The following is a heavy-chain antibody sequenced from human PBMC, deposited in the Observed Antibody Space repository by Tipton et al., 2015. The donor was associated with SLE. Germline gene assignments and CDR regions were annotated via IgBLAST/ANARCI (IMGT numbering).Heavy chain of an antibody. D-gene: IGHD5-12*01. CDR3: ARLAIRSRFDP. V-gene: IGHV4-34*01. CDR1: GGSFSGYY. Sequence: TLSLTCAVYGGSFSGYYWSWIRQPPRKGLEWIGEINHSGSTNYNPSLKSRVTISVDTSKNQFSLKLSSVTAADTAVYYCARLAIRSRFDPWGQGTLVTVSS. CDR2: INHSGST. J-gene: IGHJ5*02.